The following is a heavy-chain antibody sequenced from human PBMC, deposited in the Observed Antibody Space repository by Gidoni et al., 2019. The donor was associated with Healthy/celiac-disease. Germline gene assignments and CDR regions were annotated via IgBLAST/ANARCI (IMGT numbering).Heavy chain of an antibody. CDR2: LIPILGIA. D-gene: IGHD3-10*01. V-gene: IGHV1-69*02. Sequence: QVQLVQSGAEVTKPGSSVKVSCKASGGTFSSYTISWVRQAPGQGLEWMGRLIPILGIANYAQKFQGRVTITADKSTSTAYMELSSLRSEDTAVYYCARGAPSRTPRFGESYYYYYGMDVWGQGTTVTVSS. CDR3: ARGAPSRTPRFGESYYYYYGMDV. CDR1: GGTFSSYT. J-gene: IGHJ6*02.